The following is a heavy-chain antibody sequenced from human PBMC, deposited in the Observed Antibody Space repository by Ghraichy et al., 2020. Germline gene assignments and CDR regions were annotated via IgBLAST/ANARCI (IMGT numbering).Heavy chain of an antibody. J-gene: IGHJ4*02. CDR3: VRDPLEAVAGFGLEY. CDR2: ITWSGRTT. D-gene: IGHD6-19*01. V-gene: IGHV3-48*02. CDR1: GFTFSSYN. Sequence: GGSLRLSCAASGFTFSSYNMNWVRQAPGKGLEWVSYITWSGRTTHYADSVKGRFTISRDDAKNSLYMQMNSLRDEDTAVYYCVRDPLEAVAGFGLEYWGQGTLVTVSS.